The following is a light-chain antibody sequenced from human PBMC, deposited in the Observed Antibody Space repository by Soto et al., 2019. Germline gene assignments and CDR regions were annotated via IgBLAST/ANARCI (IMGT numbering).Light chain of an antibody. Sequence: IQMTQSPSTLSAYVGDRVTITCRASQSISTWLAWYQQKSGKAPNLLIYKASTLESGVPSRFSGSGSGTEFTLTISSLQPDDFATYYCQQYNTYLWTFGQRTKVDI. CDR3: QQYNTYLWT. CDR2: KAS. J-gene: IGKJ1*01. V-gene: IGKV1-5*03. CDR1: QSISTW.